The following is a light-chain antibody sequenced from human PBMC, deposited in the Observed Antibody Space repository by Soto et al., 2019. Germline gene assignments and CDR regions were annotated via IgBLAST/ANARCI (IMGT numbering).Light chain of an antibody. Sequence: QSALTQPASVSGSPGQSITISCTGTSSDVGGYNYVSWYQQHPGKAPKLIIYEVSNRPSGVSNRFSGAKSGNTASLTISGLQAEDEADYYCTSYTSSITWVFCGGTKLTVL. CDR3: TSYTSSITWV. J-gene: IGLJ2*01. CDR2: EVS. V-gene: IGLV2-14*01. CDR1: SSDVGGYNY.